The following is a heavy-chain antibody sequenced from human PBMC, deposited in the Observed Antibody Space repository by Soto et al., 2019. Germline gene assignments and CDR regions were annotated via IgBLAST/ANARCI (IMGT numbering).Heavy chain of an antibody. CDR2: IVPGGAN. CDR3: ARGSAAKRYFDL. D-gene: IGHD5-18*01. J-gene: IGHJ2*01. Sequence: QVQLQESGPGLVKPSQTLSLMCTVSGVPISGSDYHWSWIRQSPGKGLEWIGYIVPGGANHYNSSLGSRITMSVETSKSQFSLRLTAVTAADTAVYFCARGSAAKRYFDLWGRGTLVTVSS. V-gene: IGHV4-30-4*01. CDR1: GVPISGSDYH.